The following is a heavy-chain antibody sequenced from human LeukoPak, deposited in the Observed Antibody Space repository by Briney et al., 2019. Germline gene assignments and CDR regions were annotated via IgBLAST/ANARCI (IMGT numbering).Heavy chain of an antibody. CDR3: ASPRTGVGSHDAFDI. CDR1: GYTFTSYY. Sequence: ASVKVSCKASGYTFTSYYMHWVRQAPGQGLEWMGIINPSGGSTSYAQKFQGRVTMTRDTSTSTVYMELSSLRSEDTAVYYCASPRTGVGSHDAFDIWGQGTMVTVSS. V-gene: IGHV1-46*01. D-gene: IGHD7-27*01. CDR2: INPSGGST. J-gene: IGHJ3*02.